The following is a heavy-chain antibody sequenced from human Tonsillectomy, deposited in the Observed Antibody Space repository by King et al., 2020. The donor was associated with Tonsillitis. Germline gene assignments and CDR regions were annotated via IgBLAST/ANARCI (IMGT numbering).Heavy chain of an antibody. CDR3: ARGLVGRRGDYGMDV. V-gene: IGHV3-48*01. CDR2: ISSRGRSI. CDR1: GFTFRSYS. J-gene: IGHJ6*02. Sequence: VQLVQSGGGLVQPGGSLRLSCAASGFTFRSYSIHWVRQAPGKGLEWVSYISSRGRSIYYADSVKGRFTISRDNAKNSLYLQMNSLRAEDTAVYYCARGLVGRRGDYGMDVWGQGTTVTVSS. D-gene: IGHD2-8*02.